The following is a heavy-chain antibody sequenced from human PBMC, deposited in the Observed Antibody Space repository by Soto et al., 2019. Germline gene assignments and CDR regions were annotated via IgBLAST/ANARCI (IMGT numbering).Heavy chain of an antibody. Sequence: PGESLKISCKGSGYNFAGYWIAWVRQMPGKGLELMGIIYPSDSDTRYRPSFQGQVTISADKSISSAYPQWSSLRASDTAMYYCARGGVSTRTFDYWGQGPPVTVSS. V-gene: IGHV5-51*01. CDR1: GYNFAGYW. J-gene: IGHJ4*02. CDR3: ARGGVSTRTFDY. D-gene: IGHD3-3*01. CDR2: IYPSDSDT.